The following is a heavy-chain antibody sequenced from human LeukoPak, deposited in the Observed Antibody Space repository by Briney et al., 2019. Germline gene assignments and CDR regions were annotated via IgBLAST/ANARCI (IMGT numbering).Heavy chain of an antibody. CDR1: GGTFSSYA. CDR3: ARAKDIVVVPAAIPENWFDP. D-gene: IGHD2-2*02. V-gene: IGHV1-69*01. J-gene: IGHJ5*02. CDR2: IIPIFGTE. Sequence: SVKVSCTASGGTFSSYAISWVRQAPGQGLEWMGGIIPIFGTENYAQKFQGRVTITADESTSTAYMELSSLRSEDTAVYYCARAKDIVVVPAAIPENWFDPWGQGTLVTVSS.